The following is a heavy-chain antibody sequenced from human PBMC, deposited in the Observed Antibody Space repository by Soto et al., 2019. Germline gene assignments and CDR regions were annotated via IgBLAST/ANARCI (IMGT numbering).Heavy chain of an antibody. D-gene: IGHD1-26*01. V-gene: IGHV4-59*08. CDR2: IYYSGST. Sequence: QVQLQESGPGLVKPSETLSLTCTVSGGSISSYYWSWIRQPPGKGLEWIGYIYYSGSTNYNPSLKSRVTRSLDTSMNQFSLKLSSLTAADTAVYYCARGGGSPAYWGQGTLVTVSS. J-gene: IGHJ4*02. CDR1: GGSISSYY. CDR3: ARGGGSPAY.